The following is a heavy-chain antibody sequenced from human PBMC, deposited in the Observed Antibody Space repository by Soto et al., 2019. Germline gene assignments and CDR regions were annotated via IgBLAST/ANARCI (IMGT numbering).Heavy chain of an antibody. V-gene: IGHV3-21*01. D-gene: IGHD6-13*01. J-gene: IGHJ6*02. Sequence: VGSLRLSCAASGFTFSTYTMNWVRRASGKGLEWVSSITPTSRFIYYADSVRGRFTISRDDAESSLYLHMNSLRAEDTAVYYCTRTPPAPPGRRDYFSGMGVWGQGTTVTVSS. CDR3: TRTPPAPPGRRDYFSGMGV. CDR2: ITPTSRFI. CDR1: GFTFSTYT.